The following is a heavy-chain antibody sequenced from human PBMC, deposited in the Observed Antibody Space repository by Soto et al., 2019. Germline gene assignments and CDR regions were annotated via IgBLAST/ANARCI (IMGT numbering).Heavy chain of an antibody. V-gene: IGHV3-21*01. J-gene: IGHJ6*02. CDR3: ARALIVVVPAAQSYYYYYGMDV. Sequence: PGGSLRLSCAASGFTFSSYSMNWVRQAPGKGLEWVSSISSSSSYIYYADSVKGRFTISRDNAKNSLYLQMNSLRAEDTAVYYCARALIVVVPAAQSYYYYYGMDVWGQGTTVTVSS. CDR1: GFTFSSYS. CDR2: ISSSSSYI. D-gene: IGHD2-2*01.